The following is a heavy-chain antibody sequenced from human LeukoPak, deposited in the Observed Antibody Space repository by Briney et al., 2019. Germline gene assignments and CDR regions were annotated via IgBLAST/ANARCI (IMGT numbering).Heavy chain of an antibody. D-gene: IGHD6-13*01. J-gene: IGHJ2*01. CDR1: GGTFSSYA. Sequence: SVKVSFKAPGGTFSSYAISWVRQAPGQGLEWMGGIIPIFGTANYAQKFQGRVTITADESTSTAYMELSSLRSEDTAVYYCASLNSSSWYYWYFDLWGRGTLVTVAS. V-gene: IGHV1-69*13. CDR2: IIPIFGTA. CDR3: ASLNSSSWYYWYFDL.